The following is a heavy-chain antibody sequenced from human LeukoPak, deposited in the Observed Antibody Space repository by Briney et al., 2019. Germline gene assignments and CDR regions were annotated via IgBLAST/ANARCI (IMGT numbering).Heavy chain of an antibody. J-gene: IGHJ6*03. V-gene: IGHV4-30-2*01. Sequence: SETLSLTCTVSGDSISSGGYYWSWIRQPPGKGLECIGYIHHSGSTYYNPCLKSRVTISVDRSKNQFSLKLSSVTAADTAVYYCASGRFGELSGYYYYMDVWGKGTTVTVSS. CDR3: ASGRFGELSGYYYYMDV. D-gene: IGHD3-10*01. CDR1: GDSISSGGYY. CDR2: IHHSGST.